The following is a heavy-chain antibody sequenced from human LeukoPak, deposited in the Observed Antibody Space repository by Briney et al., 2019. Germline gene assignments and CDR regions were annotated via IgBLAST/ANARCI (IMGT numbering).Heavy chain of an antibody. CDR2: ISYDGSNE. D-gene: IGHD6-19*01. J-gene: IGHJ4*02. CDR1: GFPLKSYA. Sequence: PGRALRLSCAASGFPLKSYAMHRVRPAPGKGLGGVAGISYDGSNEYYADSVKGRFTISRDNSKNTLYLQMNSLRAEDTAVYYCARDIGGSSGWYYFDYWGQGTLVTVSS. CDR3: ARDIGGSSGWYYFDY. V-gene: IGHV3-30-3*01.